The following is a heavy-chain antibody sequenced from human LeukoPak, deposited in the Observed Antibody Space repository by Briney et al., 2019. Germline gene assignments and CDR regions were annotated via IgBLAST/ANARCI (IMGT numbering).Heavy chain of an antibody. J-gene: IGHJ5*02. Sequence: GGSLRLSCAASGFTFSSYWMHWVRQAPGKGLEWVSSISSSSSYIYYADSVKGRFTISRDNAKNSLYLQMNSLRAEDTAVYCCARGVLMAYAIGPPNWFDPWGQGTLVTVSS. CDR3: ARGVLMAYAIGPPNWFDP. V-gene: IGHV3-21*01. CDR2: ISSSSSYI. CDR1: GFTFSSYW. D-gene: IGHD2-8*01.